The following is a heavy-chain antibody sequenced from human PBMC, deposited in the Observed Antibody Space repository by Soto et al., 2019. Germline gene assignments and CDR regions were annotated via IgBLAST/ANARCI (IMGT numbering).Heavy chain of an antibody. V-gene: IGHV1-46*03. CDR1: GYTFTSYG. Sequence: ASVKVSCKASGYTFTSYGISWVRQAPGQGLEWMGIINPSGGNTSYAQKFQGRVTMTRDTSTSTVYMELSSLRSEDTAVYYCARDQHGYFDYWGQGTLVTVSS. CDR3: ARDQHGYFDY. J-gene: IGHJ4*02. CDR2: INPSGGNT.